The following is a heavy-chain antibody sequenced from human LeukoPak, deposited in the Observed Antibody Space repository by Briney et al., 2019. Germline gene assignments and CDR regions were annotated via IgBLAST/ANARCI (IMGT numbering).Heavy chain of an antibody. V-gene: IGHV3-43*02. D-gene: IGHD2-21*02. CDR1: GFTFDDYA. CDR2: ISGDGGST. Sequence: GGSLRLSCAASGFTFDDYAMHWVRQAPGKGLEWVSLISGDGGSTYYADSVKGRFTISRDNSKNSLYLQMNSLRTEDTALYYCAKDATDCGGDCYSGPFDYWGQGTLVTVSS. CDR3: AKDATDCGGDCYSGPFDY. J-gene: IGHJ4*02.